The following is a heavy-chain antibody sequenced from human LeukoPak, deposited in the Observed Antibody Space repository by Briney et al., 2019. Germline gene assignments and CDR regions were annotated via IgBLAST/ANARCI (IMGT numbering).Heavy chain of an antibody. Sequence: GGSLRLSCATSGFMFSTYGMQWVRQAPGKGLEWVALMSFDGSYKYYVDSVKGRFTISRDNSKSTLYLQMNSLRPEDTAVYYCAKDGQRYFDWSNTEGDFFDYWGQGTLVTVSS. CDR2: MSFDGSYK. V-gene: IGHV3-30*18. CDR3: AKDGQRYFDWSNTEGDFFDY. D-gene: IGHD3-9*01. CDR1: GFMFSTYG. J-gene: IGHJ4*02.